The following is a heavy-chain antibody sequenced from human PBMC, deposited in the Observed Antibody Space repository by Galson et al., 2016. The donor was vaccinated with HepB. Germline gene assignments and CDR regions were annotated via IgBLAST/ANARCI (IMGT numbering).Heavy chain of an antibody. V-gene: IGHV4-4*02. J-gene: IGHJ4*02. CDR3: ARDKGVAAAGRGNFDY. Sequence: SETLSLTCAGSGGSISNTNWWSWVRQPPGKGLEWIGETFHDGGTNYNPSLKSRVTISLDKSNNQFSLKVTSVTAADTAVYYCARDKGVAAAGRGNFDYWGQGTLVTVSS. D-gene: IGHD6-25*01. CDR1: GGSISNTNW. CDR2: TFHDGGT.